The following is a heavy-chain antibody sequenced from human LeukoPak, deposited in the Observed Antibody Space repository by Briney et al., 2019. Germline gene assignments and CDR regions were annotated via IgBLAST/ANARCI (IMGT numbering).Heavy chain of an antibody. CDR2: VSYDGNHK. D-gene: IGHD7-27*01. CDR1: GFTFRNFG. CDR3: AKATGGSSYLGFEC. Sequence: GRSLRLSCAASGFTFRNFGMPWVRQAPGKGLEWVAVVSYDGNHKYYADSVKGRFTVSRDNSKNTLYLQMSSLRAEDTAVYFCAKATGGSSYLGFECWGQGTLVTGSS. V-gene: IGHV3-30*18. J-gene: IGHJ4*02.